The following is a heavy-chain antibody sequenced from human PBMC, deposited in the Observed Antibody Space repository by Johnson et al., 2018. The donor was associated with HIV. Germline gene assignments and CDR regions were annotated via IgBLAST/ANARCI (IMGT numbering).Heavy chain of an antibody. CDR1: GFTFSSYG. J-gene: IGHJ3*02. D-gene: IGHD3-3*01. Sequence: QVQLVESGGGVVQPGRSLRLSCAASGFTFSSYGMHWVRQAPGKGLEWVAVIGYDGSNKYYADSVKGRFTISRENSKNTRYVQMNSLGAEDTAVYYCAKDFWSGSGIWGQGTMVTVSS. V-gene: IGHV3-33*06. CDR3: AKDFWSGSGI. CDR2: IGYDGSNK.